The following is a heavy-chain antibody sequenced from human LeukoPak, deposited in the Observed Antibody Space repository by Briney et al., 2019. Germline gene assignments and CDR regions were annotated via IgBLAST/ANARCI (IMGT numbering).Heavy chain of an antibody. D-gene: IGHD3/OR15-3a*01. CDR3: AREGLGRSYYFDY. CDR1: GFTFSSYA. J-gene: IGHJ4*02. V-gene: IGHV3-64*01. CDR2: ISSNGGST. Sequence: PGGSLRLSCAASGFTFSSYAMHWVRQAPGKGLEYVSAISSNGGSTYYANSVKGRFTISRDNSKNTLYLQMGSLRAEDMAVYYCAREGLGRSYYFDYWGQGTLVTASS.